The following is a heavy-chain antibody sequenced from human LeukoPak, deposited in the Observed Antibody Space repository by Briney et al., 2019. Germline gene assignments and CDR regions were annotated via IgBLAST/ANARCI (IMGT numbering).Heavy chain of an antibody. J-gene: IGHJ6*02. CDR1: GFTFRSHA. CDR3: AKELLAASYYYYYYGMDV. CDR2: IYENGGTT. Sequence: GGSLRLSCVGSGFTFRSHAMSWVRQAPEKGLEFVSGIYENGGTTYYADSVKGRFTISRDNSKNTLYLQMNSLRAEDTAVYYCAKELLAASYYYYYYGMDVWGQGTTVTVSS. D-gene: IGHD6-13*01. V-gene: IGHV3-23*01.